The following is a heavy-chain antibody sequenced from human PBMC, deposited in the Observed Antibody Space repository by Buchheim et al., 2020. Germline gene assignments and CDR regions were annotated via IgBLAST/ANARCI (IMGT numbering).Heavy chain of an antibody. D-gene: IGHD1-26*01. CDR3: TTGYTGAYHDGY. CDR1: GFTFSDAW. Sequence: EVQLVESGGGLVKPGGSLRLSCAASGFTFSDAWMHWVRQAPGKGLEWVGRIKSKIDGGTTDYTSPVKGRFSISRDDSENTLYLQMTSLKSEDTAVYYCTTGYTGAYHDGYWGRGTL. CDR2: IKSKIDGGTT. V-gene: IGHV3-15*07. J-gene: IGHJ4*02.